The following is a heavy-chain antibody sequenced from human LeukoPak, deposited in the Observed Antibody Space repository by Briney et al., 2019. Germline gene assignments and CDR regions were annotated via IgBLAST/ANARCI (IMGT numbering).Heavy chain of an antibody. J-gene: IGHJ5*02. CDR1: GGTFSSYA. CDR2: IIPIFGTA. CDR3: ARAPSLYCGGDCYSFDP. Sequence: GSSVKVSCKASGGTFSSYAISWVRQAPGQGLEWMGGIIPIFGTANYAQKFQGRVTITADESTSTAYMELSSLRSEDTAVYYCARAPSLYCGGDCYSFDPWGQGTLVTVSS. D-gene: IGHD2-21*02. V-gene: IGHV1-69*01.